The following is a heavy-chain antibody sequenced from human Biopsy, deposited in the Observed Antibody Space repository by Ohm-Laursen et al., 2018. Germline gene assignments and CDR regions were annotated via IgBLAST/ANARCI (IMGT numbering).Heavy chain of an antibody. V-gene: IGHV3-33*01. CDR3: ARDPIVGSKADGMDV. D-gene: IGHD1-26*01. Sequence: SLRLSCAASGFTFSDYGMHWVRQAPGKGLEWVEVIWYDGTQKYYVDSVKGRFTISRDNSKNTVYLQMNSLRVEDTAVYYCARDPIVGSKADGMDVWGQGTTVTVSS. J-gene: IGHJ6*02. CDR1: GFTFSDYG. CDR2: IWYDGTQK.